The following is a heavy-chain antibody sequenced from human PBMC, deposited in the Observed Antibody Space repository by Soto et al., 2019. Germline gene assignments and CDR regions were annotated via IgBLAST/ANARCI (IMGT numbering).Heavy chain of an antibody. D-gene: IGHD6-13*01. CDR1: GFTFSSYG. V-gene: IGHV3-33*01. J-gene: IGHJ4*02. CDR3: AREYSSSWSRKLFDY. Sequence: GGSLRLSCAASGFTFSSYGMHWVRQAPGKGLEWVAVIWYDGSNKYYADSVKGRFTISRDNSKNTLYLQMNSLRAEDTAVYYCAREYSSSWSRKLFDYWGQGTLVTVSS. CDR2: IWYDGSNK.